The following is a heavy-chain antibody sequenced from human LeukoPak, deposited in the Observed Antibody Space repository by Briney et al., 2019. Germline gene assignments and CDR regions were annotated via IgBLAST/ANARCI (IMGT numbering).Heavy chain of an antibody. CDR1: GFTFSSYG. J-gene: IGHJ6*02. Sequence: PGRSLRLSCAASGFTFSSYGMHWVRQAPGKGLEWVAVIWYDGSNKYYADSVKGRFTISRDNSKNTLYLQMNSLRAEHTAVYYCARDSGSQQWLANYYYYGMDVWGQGTTVTVSS. V-gene: IGHV3-33*01. CDR2: IWYDGSNK. D-gene: IGHD6-19*01. CDR3: ARDSGSQQWLANYYYYGMDV.